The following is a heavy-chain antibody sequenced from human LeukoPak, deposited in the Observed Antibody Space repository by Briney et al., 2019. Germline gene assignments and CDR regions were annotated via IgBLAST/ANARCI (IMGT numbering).Heavy chain of an antibody. D-gene: IGHD5-18*01. Sequence: SLKLSCKASGGTFSSYAISWVRQAPGQGLEWMGGIIPIFGTANYAQKFQGRVTITADESTSTAYMELSSLRSEDTAVYYCARGTGTAMVNFDYWGQGTLVTVSS. CDR3: ARGTGTAMVNFDY. CDR1: GGTFSSYA. V-gene: IGHV1-69*13. J-gene: IGHJ4*02. CDR2: IIPIFGTA.